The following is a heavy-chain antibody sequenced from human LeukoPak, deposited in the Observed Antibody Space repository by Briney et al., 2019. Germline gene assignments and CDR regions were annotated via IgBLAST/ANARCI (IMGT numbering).Heavy chain of an antibody. Sequence: ASVTVSCKASGYTFTGYYMHWVRQAPGQGLEWMRWINPNSGGTNYAQKFQGRVTMTRDTSISTAYMELSRLRSDDTAVYYCARHNQDYGDYVYGYWGQGTLVTVSS. V-gene: IGHV1-2*02. CDR1: GYTFTGYY. J-gene: IGHJ4*02. CDR3: ARHNQDYGDYVYGY. D-gene: IGHD4-17*01. CDR2: INPNSGGT.